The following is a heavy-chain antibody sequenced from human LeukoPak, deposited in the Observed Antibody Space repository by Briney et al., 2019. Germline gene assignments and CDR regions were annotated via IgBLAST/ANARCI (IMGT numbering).Heavy chain of an antibody. Sequence: GASVKVSCKASGSSFTGYYMHWVRQAPGQGLEWMGWIKPNSGGTNYAQKFQGRVTMTRDTSISTAYMELSRLRSDDTAVYYCAPIAAAGSTADYWGQGTLVTVSS. CDR2: IKPNSGGT. V-gene: IGHV1-2*02. CDR3: APIAAAGSTADY. D-gene: IGHD6-13*01. J-gene: IGHJ4*02. CDR1: GSSFTGYY.